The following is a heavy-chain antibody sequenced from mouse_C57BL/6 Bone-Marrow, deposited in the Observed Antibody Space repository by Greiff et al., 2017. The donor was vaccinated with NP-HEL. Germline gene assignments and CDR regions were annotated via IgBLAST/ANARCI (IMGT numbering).Heavy chain of an antibody. Sequence: QVQLQQPGAELVKPGASVKLSCKASGYTFTSYWMHWVKQSPGQGLEWIGIIHPNSGSTNYNEKFKSKATLTVDKSSSTAYMQLSSLTSEDSAVYYCARDGYLRAWFAYWGQGTLVTVSA. V-gene: IGHV1-64*01. J-gene: IGHJ3*01. CDR3: ARDGYLRAWFAY. CDR2: IHPNSGST. CDR1: GYTFTSYW. D-gene: IGHD2-3*01.